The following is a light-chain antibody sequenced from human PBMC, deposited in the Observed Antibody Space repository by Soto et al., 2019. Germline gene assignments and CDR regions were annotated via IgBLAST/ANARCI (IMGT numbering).Light chain of an antibody. Sequence: DIQMTQSPSTLSASVGDRVTITCRASQSINSWLAWYQQKPGKAPQILIYDASTLKSGVPSRFSASGSGTEFTLIISSLQPDDFATYYCQQYTSHSWTFGQGTKE. J-gene: IGKJ1*01. CDR2: DAS. CDR1: QSINSW. V-gene: IGKV1-5*01. CDR3: QQYTSHSWT.